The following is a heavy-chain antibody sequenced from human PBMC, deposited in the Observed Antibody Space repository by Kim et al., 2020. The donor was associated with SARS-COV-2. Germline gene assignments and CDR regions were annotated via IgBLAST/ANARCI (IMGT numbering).Heavy chain of an antibody. Sequence: SQTLSLTCAISGDSVSSNSAAWNWIRQSPSRGLEWLGRTYYRSKWYNDYAVSVKSRITINPDTSKNQFSLQLNSVTPEDTAVYYCAREGGSGSHYDPNYYYYYGMDVWGQGTTVTVSS. D-gene: IGHD3-10*01. CDR3: AREGGSGSHYDPNYYYYYGMDV. CDR2: TYYRSKWYN. J-gene: IGHJ6*02. CDR1: GDSVSSNSAA. V-gene: IGHV6-1*01.